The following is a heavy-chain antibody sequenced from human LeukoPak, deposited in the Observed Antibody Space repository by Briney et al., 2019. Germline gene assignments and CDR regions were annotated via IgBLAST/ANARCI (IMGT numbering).Heavy chain of an antibody. J-gene: IGHJ4*02. CDR2: ISGSGGST. CDR1: GFTFSSYA. CDR3: AKYGSGWYGIDY. Sequence: PGGSLRLSCAASGFTFSSYAMSWVRQAPGQGLEWVSAISGSGGSTYYADSVKGRFTISRDNSKNTLYLQMNSLRAEDTAVYYCAKYGSGWYGIDYWGQGTLVTVSS. D-gene: IGHD6-19*01. V-gene: IGHV3-23*01.